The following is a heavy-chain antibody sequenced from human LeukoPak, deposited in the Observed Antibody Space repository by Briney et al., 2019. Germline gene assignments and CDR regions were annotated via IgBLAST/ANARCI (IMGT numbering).Heavy chain of an antibody. CDR1: GYTFSTYW. J-gene: IGHJ4*02. CDR2: IYPGDSDT. Sequence: GESLKLSCKGSGYTFSTYWVGWVRQMPGKGLEWMGIIYPGDSDTRYSPSFQGQVTISADKSISTAYLQWSSLKASDTAMYYCARVGPGSSYGSFDYWGQGTLVTVSS. CDR3: ARVGPGSSYGSFDY. D-gene: IGHD3-22*01. V-gene: IGHV5-51*01.